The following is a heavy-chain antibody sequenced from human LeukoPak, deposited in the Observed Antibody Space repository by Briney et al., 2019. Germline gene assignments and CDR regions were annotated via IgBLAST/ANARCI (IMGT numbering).Heavy chain of an antibody. CDR2: INPNSGGT. CDR1: GYTFTGYY. Sequence: ASVKVSCKASGYTFTGYYMHWVRQAPGQGLEWMGWINPNSGGTNYAQKFQGRVTMTRDTSISTAYMELSRLRSDDTAVYYCARDEQLVGGYYYYYTDVWGKGTTVTISS. V-gene: IGHV1-2*02. CDR3: ARDEQLVGGYYYYYTDV. D-gene: IGHD6-13*01. J-gene: IGHJ6*03.